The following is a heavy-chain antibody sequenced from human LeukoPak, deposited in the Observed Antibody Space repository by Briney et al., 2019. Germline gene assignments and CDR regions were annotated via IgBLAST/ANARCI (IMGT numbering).Heavy chain of an antibody. CDR3: ARGGALRYFDWLSFPGPFDY. Sequence: ASVKVSCKASGYTCTSDGISWVRQATGQRLEWMGRSSAYNGNTNYAQKLQGRVTMTTDTSTSTAYMELRSLRSDDTAVYYCARGGALRYFDWLSFPGPFDYWGQGTLVTVSS. V-gene: IGHV1-18*01. D-gene: IGHD3-9*01. J-gene: IGHJ4*02. CDR1: GYTCTSDG. CDR2: SSAYNGNT.